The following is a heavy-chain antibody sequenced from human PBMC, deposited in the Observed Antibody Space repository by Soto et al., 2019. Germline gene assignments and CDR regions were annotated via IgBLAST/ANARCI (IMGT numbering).Heavy chain of an antibody. CDR1: GFTFSSYA. CDR3: ARDARIAAASSQVDY. D-gene: IGHD6-13*01. Sequence: GGSLRLSCAASGFTFSSYAMHWVRQAPGKGLEWVAVISYDGSNKYYADSVKGRFTISRDNSKNTLYLQMNSLRAEDTAGYYCARDARIAAASSQVDYWGQGTLVTVSS. J-gene: IGHJ4*02. CDR2: ISYDGSNK. V-gene: IGHV3-30-3*01.